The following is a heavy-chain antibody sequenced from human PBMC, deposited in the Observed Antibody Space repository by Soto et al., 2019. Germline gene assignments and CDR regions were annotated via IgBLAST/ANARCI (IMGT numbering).Heavy chain of an antibody. Sequence: QVQLQESGPGLVKPSETLSLTCTVSGGSISSYYWSWIRQPPGKGLEWIGYIYYSGSTNYNPSLKSRVTISVDTSKNQFSLKLSSVTAADTAVYYCARQSPPSMVRGKGGAFDIWGQGTMVTVSS. J-gene: IGHJ3*02. CDR2: IYYSGST. D-gene: IGHD3-10*01. CDR3: ARQSPPSMVRGKGGAFDI. CDR1: GGSISSYY. V-gene: IGHV4-59*08.